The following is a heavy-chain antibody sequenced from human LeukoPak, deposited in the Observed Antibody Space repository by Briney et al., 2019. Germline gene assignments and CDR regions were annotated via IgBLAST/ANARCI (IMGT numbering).Heavy chain of an antibody. D-gene: IGHD3-16*01. CDR3: ARAGTNYYDPSGYLAY. CDR1: GYTFTSND. J-gene: IGHJ4*01. V-gene: IGHV1-18*01. Sequence: GASVKVSCKASGYTFTSNDISWVRQAPGQGLEWMGWISVDNSNTDYAQTLQGRVTMTTDTSTSTAYMELRSLRSDDTAVYCCARAGTNYYDPSGYLAYWGQEPWSPSPQ. CDR2: ISVDNSNT.